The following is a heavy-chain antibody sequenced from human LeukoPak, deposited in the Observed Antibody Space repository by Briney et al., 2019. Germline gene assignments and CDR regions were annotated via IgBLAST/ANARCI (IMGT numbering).Heavy chain of an antibody. D-gene: IGHD3-22*01. Sequence: SVKVSCKASGGTFSSYAISWVRQAPGQGLEWMGRTIPILGIANYAQKFQGRVTITADKSTSTAYMELSSLRSEDTAVYYCARDLGYDSSGYLPGFDYWGQGTLVTVSS. CDR1: GGTFSSYA. V-gene: IGHV1-69*04. J-gene: IGHJ4*02. CDR3: ARDLGYDSSGYLPGFDY. CDR2: TIPILGIA.